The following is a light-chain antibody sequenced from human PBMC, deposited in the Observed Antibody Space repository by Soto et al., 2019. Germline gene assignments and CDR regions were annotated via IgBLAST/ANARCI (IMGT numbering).Light chain of an antibody. CDR3: QSYDMSLNNHV. V-gene: IGLV2-8*01. J-gene: IGLJ1*01. Sequence: QSALTQPPSASGSLGQSVTVSCTGSSSDVGTYGYVSWYQHRPGTAPKLLIYGVNKRPSGVPDRFSGSRSGTSASLAITGLQAEDEADYYCQSYDMSLNNHVFGTGTKVTVL. CDR2: GVN. CDR1: SSDVGTYGY.